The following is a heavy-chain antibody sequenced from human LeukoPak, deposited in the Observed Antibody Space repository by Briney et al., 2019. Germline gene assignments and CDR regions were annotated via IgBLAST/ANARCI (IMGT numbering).Heavy chain of an antibody. CDR2: MTSDSNRR. V-gene: IGHV3-48*01. Sequence: GGSLRLSCAASGFNFNVYSMNWVRQAPGKGLEWIAYMTSDSNRRYYADSVRGRFTISRDNAKNSVYLELSNLRADDTAIYYCARSTEWFADYWGQGTLVTVSS. CDR1: GFNFNVYS. D-gene: IGHD3-3*01. J-gene: IGHJ4*02. CDR3: ARSTEWFADY.